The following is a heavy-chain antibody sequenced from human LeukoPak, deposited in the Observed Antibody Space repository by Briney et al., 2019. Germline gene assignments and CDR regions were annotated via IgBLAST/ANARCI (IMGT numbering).Heavy chain of an antibody. CDR2: IHYSGST. D-gene: IGHD3-10*01. Sequence: PSETLSLTCTVSGGSISSSSYYWGWIRQPPGKGLEWIGYIHYSGSTHYNPSLKSRVTISVDTSKNQFSLKLSSVTAADTAVYYCARVEEGYGSGRRENYYYYYMDVWGKGTTVTISS. CDR1: GGSISSSSYY. CDR3: ARVEEGYGSGRRENYYYYYMDV. V-gene: IGHV4-61*05. J-gene: IGHJ6*03.